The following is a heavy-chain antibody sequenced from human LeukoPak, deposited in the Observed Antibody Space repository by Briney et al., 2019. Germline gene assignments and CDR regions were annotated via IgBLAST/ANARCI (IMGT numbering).Heavy chain of an antibody. Sequence: GGSLRLSCAASGFTFSSYAMSWVRQAPGKGLEWVSAISGSGGSTYYADSVKGRFTISRDNSKNTLYLQMNSLRAEETAVYYCARTYGSGSYGAEYFQHWGQGTLVTVSS. J-gene: IGHJ1*01. CDR2: ISGSGGST. V-gene: IGHV3-23*01. CDR3: ARTYGSGSYGAEYFQH. D-gene: IGHD3-10*01. CDR1: GFTFSSYA.